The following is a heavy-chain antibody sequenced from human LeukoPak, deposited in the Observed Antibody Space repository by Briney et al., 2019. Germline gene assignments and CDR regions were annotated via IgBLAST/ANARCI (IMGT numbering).Heavy chain of an antibody. V-gene: IGHV3-48*04. CDR1: GFAFSTYS. CDR2: ISTSTV. D-gene: IGHD6-13*01. CDR3: ARDTWYSNSWLHAFDI. J-gene: IGHJ3*02. Sequence: PGGSLRLSCAASGFAFSTYSINWVRQAPGKGLEWVSYISTSTVHYADSVKGRFTISRDNAKNSLYLQMNSLRAEDTGVYYCARDTWYSNSWLHAFDIWGQGTMVTVSS.